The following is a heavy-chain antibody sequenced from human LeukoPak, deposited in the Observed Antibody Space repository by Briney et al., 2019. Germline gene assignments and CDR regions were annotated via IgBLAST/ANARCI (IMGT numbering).Heavy chain of an antibody. D-gene: IGHD2-2*02. V-gene: IGHV1-2*02. CDR1: GGTFSSYA. J-gene: IGHJ4*02. CDR2: INPNSGGT. Sequence: ASVKVSCKASGGTFSSYAISWVRQAPGQGLEWMGWINPNSGGTNYAQKFQGRVTMTRDTSISTAYMELSRLRSDDTAVYYCAREDCSSTSCDTVFDYWGQGTLVTVSS. CDR3: AREDCSSTSCDTVFDY.